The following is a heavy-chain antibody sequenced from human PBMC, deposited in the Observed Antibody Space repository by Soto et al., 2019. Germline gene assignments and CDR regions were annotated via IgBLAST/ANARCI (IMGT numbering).Heavy chain of an antibody. CDR3: AREVWEGGAVYGSTTYAYYRGMDV. CDR2: IKRDGSET. CDR1: GFTFSSYW. D-gene: IGHD3-16*01. J-gene: IGHJ6*02. Sequence: EVQLLESGGGLVQPGGSLRVSCAASGFTFSSYWMSWVRQAPGKGLQWVANIKRDGSETYYVDSVKGRFIISRDNAKNYLYMQVDILQVEVTAAYDCAREVWEGGAVYGSTTYAYYRGMDVWGQGTTVTVSS. V-gene: IGHV3-7*04.